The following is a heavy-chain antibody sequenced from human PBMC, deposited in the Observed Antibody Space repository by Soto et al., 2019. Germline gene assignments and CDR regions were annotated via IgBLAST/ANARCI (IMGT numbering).Heavy chain of an antibody. D-gene: IGHD3-10*01. CDR2: IYHSGST. Sequence: SETLSLTFAVSGESFSGDYWSWIRQPPGKGLEWIGEIYHSGSTNYNPSLKSRVTISVDRSKNHFSLNLSSVTAADTAVYYCERGWRGSGSLDYWGQGTRVTVSS. CDR3: ERGWRGSGSLDY. CDR1: GESFSGDY. J-gene: IGHJ4*02. V-gene: IGHV4-34*01.